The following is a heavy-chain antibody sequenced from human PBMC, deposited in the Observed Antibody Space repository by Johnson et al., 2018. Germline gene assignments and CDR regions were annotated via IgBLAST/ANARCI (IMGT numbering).Heavy chain of an antibody. D-gene: IGHD3-22*01. V-gene: IGHV3-30*18. CDR2: ISYDGSNK. CDR3: AKDLSYYDSSGPGAFDI. J-gene: IGHJ3*02. Sequence: QVQLVQSGGGVVQPGRSLRLSCAASGFTFSSYGMHWVRQAPGKGLEWVAVISYDGSNKYYADSVKGRFTISRDNSKNTLYLQMNSLRAEETAVYYWAKDLSYYDSSGPGAFDIWGQGTMVTVSS. CDR1: GFTFSSYG.